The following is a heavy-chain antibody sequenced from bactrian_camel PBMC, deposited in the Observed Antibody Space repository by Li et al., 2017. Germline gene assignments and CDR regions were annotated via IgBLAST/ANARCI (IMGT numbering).Heavy chain of an antibody. CDR1: GPTHRGDY. Sequence: VQLVESGGGSVQAGGSLRLSCAASGPTHRGDYLDWFRQAPGKEREGVASIHRDGTIRYADTVKGRFTISQDNTLHNVYLQMNSLKPEDTAMYFCAASWCPELTGTQEGDYNMVPDFEGQGTQVTVS. D-gene: IGHD4*01. J-gene: IGHJ4*01. V-gene: IGHV3S10*01. CDR2: IHRDGTI.